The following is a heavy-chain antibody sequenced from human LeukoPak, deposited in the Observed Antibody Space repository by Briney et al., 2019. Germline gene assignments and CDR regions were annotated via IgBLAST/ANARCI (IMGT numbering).Heavy chain of an antibody. D-gene: IGHD3-3*01. CDR2: INPSGGST. CDR1: GYTLTELS. J-gene: IGHJ6*03. Sequence: ASVKVSCKVSGYTLTELSMHWVRQAPGQGLEWMGIINPSGGSTSYAQKFQGRVTMTRDECKSQVYKDRNSLRSEGEALYYCANRYFHFLSGYPRSDYYYMDVWGKGTTVTVSS. CDR3: ANRYFHFLSGYPRSDYYYMDV. V-gene: IGHV1-46*01.